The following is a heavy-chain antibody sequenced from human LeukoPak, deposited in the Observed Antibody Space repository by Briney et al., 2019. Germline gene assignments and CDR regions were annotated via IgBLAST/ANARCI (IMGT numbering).Heavy chain of an antibody. Sequence: ASVKVSCKASGYIFTGYYMHWVRQAPGQGLEWMGWINPNSGGTNYAQKFQGRVTMTRDTSISTAYMELSRLRSDDTAVYYCARSLSLFDGEDGMRYWGQGTLVTVSS. V-gene: IGHV1-2*02. CDR1: GYIFTGYY. CDR2: INPNSGGT. D-gene: IGHD5-24*01. CDR3: ARSLSLFDGEDGMRY. J-gene: IGHJ4*02.